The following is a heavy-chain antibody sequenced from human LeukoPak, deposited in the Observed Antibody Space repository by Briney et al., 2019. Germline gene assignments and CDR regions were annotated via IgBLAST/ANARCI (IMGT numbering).Heavy chain of an antibody. D-gene: IGHD1-26*01. V-gene: IGHV3-15*01. J-gene: IGHJ3*01. CDR2: IKSKTDGGTA. CDR1: GFTFSNAW. CDR3: TTSRSRRASGDYWGAFGV. Sequence: PGGSLRLSCAASGFTFSNAWMSWVRQAPGKGLEWVGRIKSKTDGGTADYAAPVTGRFTISRDDSRNTLYVQMNSLKTEDTAVYYCTTSRSRRASGDYWGAFGVWGQGTMVTVSS.